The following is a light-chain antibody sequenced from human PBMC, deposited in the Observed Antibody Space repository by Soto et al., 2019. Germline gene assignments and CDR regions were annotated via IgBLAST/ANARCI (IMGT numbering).Light chain of an antibody. CDR2: KAS. J-gene: IGKJ1*01. Sequence: IQMTQSPSTLSASVGDRVTITCRASQSTSSWLAWYQQKPGKAHKLLIYKASTLKSGVPSRFSGSGSGTEFTLTISSLQPDDFATYYCQHYNSYSEAFGQGTKVDIK. CDR3: QHYNSYSEA. CDR1: QSTSSW. V-gene: IGKV1-5*03.